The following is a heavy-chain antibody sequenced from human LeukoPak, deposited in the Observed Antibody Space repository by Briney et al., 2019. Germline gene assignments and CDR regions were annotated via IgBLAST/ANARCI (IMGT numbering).Heavy chain of an antibody. Sequence: GGSLRLSCAASRFTFSTYWMHWVRQAPGKGLVWVSRINSDGSSTGYADSVKGRFTISRDNAKNSLYLQMNSLRAEDTAFDYCAKDGRWLQLEYYFDYWGQGTLVTVSS. CDR3: AKDGRWLQLEYYFDY. CDR2: INSDGSST. CDR1: RFTFSTYW. D-gene: IGHD5-24*01. J-gene: IGHJ4*02. V-gene: IGHV3-74*01.